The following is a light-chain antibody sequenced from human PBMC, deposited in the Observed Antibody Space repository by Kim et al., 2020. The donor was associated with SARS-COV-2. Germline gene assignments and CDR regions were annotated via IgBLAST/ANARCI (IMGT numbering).Light chain of an antibody. Sequence: SASVGDRVSITCRASQSISNYVNWYQHKPGKAPKLLIYTASSLQSGVPSRFGGSGSGTDFTLTISSLQPEDFATYFCQQSHSPPYTFGQGTKLEI. CDR1: QSISNY. J-gene: IGKJ2*01. CDR2: TAS. CDR3: QQSHSPPYT. V-gene: IGKV1-39*01.